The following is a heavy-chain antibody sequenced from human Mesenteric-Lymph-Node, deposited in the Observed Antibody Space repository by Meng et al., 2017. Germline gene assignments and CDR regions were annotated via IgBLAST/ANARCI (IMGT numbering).Heavy chain of an antibody. CDR3: ASFDHIPRRNYFDY. CDR2: IHHSGSA. D-gene: IGHD2-21*01. Sequence: QGQRQAPGPGLGEPSQTLSLTCTVSGGSMSSGNYYWSWIRQPPGKGLEWIGYIHHSGSAYYNPSLKSRVSISVDTSKNQFSLNLNSMTAADTAVYYCASFDHIPRRNYFDYWGQGTLVTVSS. J-gene: IGHJ4*02. CDR1: GGSMSSGNYY. V-gene: IGHV4-30-4*01.